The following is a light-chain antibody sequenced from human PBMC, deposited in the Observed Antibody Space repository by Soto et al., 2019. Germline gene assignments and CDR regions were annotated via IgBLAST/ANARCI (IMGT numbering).Light chain of an antibody. CDR2: DAS. V-gene: IGKV3-20*01. J-gene: IGKJ4*02. Sequence: EIVLSQSPGTLSLSPGERATLSCRASQTVRSNYLAWYQQKPGQAPRLLIYDASSRATGIPGRFSGGGSGTDFTLTISRLEPEDFAVYYCQQYVSSPLTFGGGTKVDIK. CDR3: QQYVSSPLT. CDR1: QTVRSNY.